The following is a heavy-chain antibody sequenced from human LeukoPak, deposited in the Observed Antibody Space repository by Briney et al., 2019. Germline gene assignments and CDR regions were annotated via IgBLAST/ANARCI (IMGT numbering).Heavy chain of an antibody. CDR2: IYYSGST. Sequence: SETLSLTCTVSGGSIRSSSYYCGWIRQPPGKGLEWIASIYYSGSTYYNPSLKSRVTISVDTAKNQFSLKLSSVTAADTAVYYCARSGYSGSYFSYYGIDAWGQGTTVTVSS. J-gene: IGHJ6*02. V-gene: IGHV4-39*01. CDR3: ARSGYSGSYFSYYGIDA. CDR1: GGSIRSSSYY. D-gene: IGHD1-26*01.